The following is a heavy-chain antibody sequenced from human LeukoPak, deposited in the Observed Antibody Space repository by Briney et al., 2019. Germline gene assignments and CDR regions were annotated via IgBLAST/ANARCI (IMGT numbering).Heavy chain of an antibody. J-gene: IGHJ4*02. D-gene: IGHD3-22*01. V-gene: IGHV1-24*01. CDR2: FDPEDGET. CDR1: GYTLTELS. CDR3: ATGYDSSGYYDY. Sequence: ASVKASCKVSGYTLTELSMHWVRQAPGKGLGWMGGFDPEDGETIYAQKFQGRVTMTEDTSTDTAYMELSSLRSEDTAVYYCATGYDSSGYYDYWGQGTLVTVSS.